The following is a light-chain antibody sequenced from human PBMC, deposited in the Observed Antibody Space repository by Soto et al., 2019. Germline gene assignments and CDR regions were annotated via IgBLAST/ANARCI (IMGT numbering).Light chain of an antibody. V-gene: IGKV3-11*01. CDR3: HQRNRPPYA. CDR1: QSVRTY. J-gene: IGKJ2*01. CDR2: DAS. Sequence: EIVLTQSPATLSLSPGERATLSCRASQSVRTYLAWYQQQPGQAPRLLIYDASTRATGIPARFSGSGSGTDFTLTISSLEPEDSAVYYCHQRNRPPYAFGRGTKLEIK.